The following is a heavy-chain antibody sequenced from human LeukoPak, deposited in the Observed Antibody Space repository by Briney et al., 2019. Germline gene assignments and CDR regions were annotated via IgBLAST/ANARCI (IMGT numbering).Heavy chain of an antibody. D-gene: IGHD3-10*02. J-gene: IGHJ6*04. CDR3: AELGITMVGGV. Sequence: GGSLRLSCAASGFTFSSHEMNWVRQAPGKGLEWVSYISSSCSTIYYADSVKGRFTISRDNDKNSLYLQMNSLRAEDTAVYYCAELGITMVGGVWGKGTTVTISS. CDR1: GFTFSSHE. CDR2: ISSSCSTI. V-gene: IGHV3-48*03.